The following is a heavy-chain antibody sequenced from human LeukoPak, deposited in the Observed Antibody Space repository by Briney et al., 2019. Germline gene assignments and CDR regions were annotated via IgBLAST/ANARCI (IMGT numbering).Heavy chain of an antibody. J-gene: IGHJ4*02. V-gene: IGHV3-66*02. D-gene: IGHD1-26*01. Sequence: PGGSLRLSCAASGFTVSSNYMSWVRQAPGKGLEWVSVIYSGGSTCYADSVKGRFTISRDNSKNTLYLQMNSLRAEDTAMYYCARDRIGYSGTYGSGGFDYWGQGTLVTVSS. CDR2: IYSGGST. CDR1: GFTVSSNY. CDR3: ARDRIGYSGTYGSGGFDY.